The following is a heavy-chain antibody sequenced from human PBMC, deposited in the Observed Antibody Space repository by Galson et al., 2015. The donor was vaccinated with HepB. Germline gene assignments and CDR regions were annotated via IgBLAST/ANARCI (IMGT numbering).Heavy chain of an antibody. Sequence: QSGAEVKKPGESLRISCKGSGYSFPSYWINWVRQMPGKGLEWMGTIAPTDSYTKYSPSFQGHVTISVDKSISTAYLQWSSLKASDTAMYYCARHREQLLIQDWYFDLWGRGTLVTVSS. CDR2: IAPTDSYT. V-gene: IGHV5-10-1*01. D-gene: IGHD6-19*01. J-gene: IGHJ2*01. CDR1: GYSFPSYW. CDR3: ARHREQLLIQDWYFDL.